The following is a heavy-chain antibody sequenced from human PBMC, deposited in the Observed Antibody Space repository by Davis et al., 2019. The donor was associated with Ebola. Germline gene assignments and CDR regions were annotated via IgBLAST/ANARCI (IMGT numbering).Heavy chain of an antibody. V-gene: IGHV4-61*01. Sequence: MPSETLSLTCTVSGGSISSGSYYWSWIRQPPGKGLEWIGYIYYSGSTNYNPSLKSRVTISVDTSKNQFSLKLSSVTAADTAVYYCARGKLTFDPWGQGTLVTVSS. CDR3: ARGKLTFDP. D-gene: IGHD4-23*01. CDR1: GGSISSGSYY. J-gene: IGHJ5*02. CDR2: IYYSGST.